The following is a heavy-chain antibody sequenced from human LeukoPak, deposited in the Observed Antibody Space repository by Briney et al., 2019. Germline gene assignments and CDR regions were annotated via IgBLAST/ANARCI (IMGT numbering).Heavy chain of an antibody. CDR1: GGSISSYY. CDR2: IYYSGST. J-gene: IGHJ3*02. V-gene: IGHV4-59*08. CDR3: ASSSNYDSSGYYSAHRDAFDI. D-gene: IGHD3-22*01. Sequence: SETLSLTCTVSGGSISSYYWSWIRQPPGKGLEWIGYIYYSGSTNYNPSLKSRVTISVDTSKNQFSLKLSSVTAADTAVYYCASSSNYDSSGYYSAHRDAFDIWGQGTMVTVSS.